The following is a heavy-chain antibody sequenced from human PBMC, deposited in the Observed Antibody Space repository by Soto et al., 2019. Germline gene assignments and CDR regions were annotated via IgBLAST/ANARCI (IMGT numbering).Heavy chain of an antibody. CDR3: ARSSGTSYFWFDP. V-gene: IGHV1-18*01. CDR1: GYTFNSFG. Sequence: QVQLVQSGAEVKKPGASVKVSCTASGYTFNSFGISWLRQAPGQGLEWMGWISAYDGDTKYAQKFQGRVTMTTDTSTSTANMEVRSLRSDDKAVYYCARSSGTSYFWFDPWGQGTLVTVSS. J-gene: IGHJ5*02. D-gene: IGHD1-26*01. CDR2: ISAYDGDT.